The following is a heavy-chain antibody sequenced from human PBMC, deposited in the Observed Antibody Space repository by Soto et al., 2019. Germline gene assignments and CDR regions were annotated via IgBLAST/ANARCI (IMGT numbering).Heavy chain of an antibody. CDR2: ISGSGGST. D-gene: IGHD4-17*01. CDR3: AKWLIIADYGDYAQYYYYGMDV. CDR1: GFTFSSYA. Sequence: GGSLRLSCAASGFTFSSYAMSWVRQAPGKGLEWVSAISGSGGSTYYADSVKGRFTISRDNSKNTLYLQMNSLRAEDTAVYYCAKWLIIADYGDYAQYYYYGMDVWGQGTTVTV. J-gene: IGHJ6*02. V-gene: IGHV3-23*01.